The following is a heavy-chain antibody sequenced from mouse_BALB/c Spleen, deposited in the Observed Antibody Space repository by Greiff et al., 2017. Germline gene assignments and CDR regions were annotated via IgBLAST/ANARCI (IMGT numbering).Heavy chain of an antibody. Sequence: EVQLQQSGAELVRPGALVKLSCKASGFNIKDYYMHWVKQRPEQGLEWIGWIDPENGNTIYDPKFQGKATITADTSSNTAYLQLSSLTSEDTAVYYCAREITTDFDYWGQGTTLTVSS. CDR2: IDPENGNT. J-gene: IGHJ2*01. CDR3: AREITTDFDY. CDR1: GFNIKDYY. D-gene: IGHD2-4*01. V-gene: IGHV14-1*02.